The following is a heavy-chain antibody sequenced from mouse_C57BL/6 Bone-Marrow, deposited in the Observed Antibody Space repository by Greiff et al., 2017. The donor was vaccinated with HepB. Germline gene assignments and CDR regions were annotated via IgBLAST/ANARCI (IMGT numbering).Heavy chain of an antibody. Sequence: EVQLVESGPELVKPGASVKIPCKASGYTFTDYNMDWVKQSHGKSLEWIGDINPNNGGTIYNQKFKGKATLTVDKSSSTAYMELRSLTSEDTAVYYCASVITTVVGSNYYAMDYWGQGTSVTVSS. D-gene: IGHD1-1*01. V-gene: IGHV1-18*01. CDR1: GYTFTDYN. J-gene: IGHJ4*01. CDR2: INPNNGGT. CDR3: ASVITTVVGSNYYAMDY.